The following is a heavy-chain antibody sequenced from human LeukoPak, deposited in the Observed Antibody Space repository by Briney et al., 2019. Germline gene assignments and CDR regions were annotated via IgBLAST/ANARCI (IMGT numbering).Heavy chain of an antibody. V-gene: IGHV4-4*09. J-gene: IGHJ4*02. D-gene: IGHD3-22*01. CDR2: IYTSGST. Sequence: PSETLSLTGTVSGGSISSYYWSWIRQPPGKGLEWIGYIYTSGSTNYNPSLKSRVTISVDTSKNQFSLKLSSVTAADTAVYYCARQGGYYDSSGYCDNWGQGTLVTVSS. CDR3: ARQGGYYDSSGYCDN. CDR1: GGSISSYY.